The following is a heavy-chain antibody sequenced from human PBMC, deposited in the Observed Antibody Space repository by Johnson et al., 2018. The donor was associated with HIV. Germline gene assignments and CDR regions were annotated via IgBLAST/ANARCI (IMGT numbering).Heavy chain of an antibody. V-gene: IGHV3-7*03. CDR2: IKQDGSEK. CDR3: ARERQAVVAFDI. CDR1: GFTFSSYG. D-gene: IGHD2-21*01. Sequence: VQLVESGGGVVQPGRSLRLSCAASGFTFSSYGMHWVRQAPGKGLEWVANIKQDGSEKYYVDSVKGRFTISRDNAKNSLYLQMNSLRAEDTAVYYCARERQAVVAFDIWGQGTMVTVSS. J-gene: IGHJ3*02.